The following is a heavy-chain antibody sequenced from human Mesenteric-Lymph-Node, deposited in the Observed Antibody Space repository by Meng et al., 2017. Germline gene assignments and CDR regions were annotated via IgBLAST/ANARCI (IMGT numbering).Heavy chain of an antibody. CDR2: INHSGST. D-gene: IGHD1-14*01. CDR3: ARESTSRIYGMDV. V-gene: IGHV4-34*01. J-gene: IGHJ6*02. CDR1: GGSFSGYY. Sequence: SETLSLTCAVYGGSFSGYYWSWIRQPPGKGLEWIGEINHSGSTNYNPSLKSRVTISVDTSKNQFSLKLSSVTAADTAVYYCARESTSRIYGMDVWGQGTMVTVSS.